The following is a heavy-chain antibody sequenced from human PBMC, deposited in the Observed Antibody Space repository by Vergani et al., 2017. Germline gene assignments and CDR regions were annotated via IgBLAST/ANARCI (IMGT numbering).Heavy chain of an antibody. CDR1: GFTFSSYG. J-gene: IGHJ4*02. D-gene: IGHD5-18*01. Sequence: QVQLVESGGGVVQPGGSLRLSCAASGFTFSSYGMHWVRQAPGKGLEWVAFIRYDGSNKYYADSVKGRFTISRDNSKNTLYLQMNSLRAEDRAVYYCAKESGYSYGYVALDFWRQETLVTVSS. V-gene: IGHV3-30*02. CDR2: IRYDGSNK. CDR3: AKESGYSYGYVALDF.